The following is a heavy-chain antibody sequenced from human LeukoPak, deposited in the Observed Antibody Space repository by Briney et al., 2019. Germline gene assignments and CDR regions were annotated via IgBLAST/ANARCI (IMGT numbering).Heavy chain of an antibody. V-gene: IGHV3-73*01. J-gene: IGHJ4*02. Sequence: PGGSLKLSCAASGFTFSGSAMHWVRPASGKGLEWVGRIRSKANSYATAYAASVKGSFTISRDDSKNTAYLQMNSLKTEDTAVYYCTRFAYYYDSSGYYEDWGQGTLVTVSS. D-gene: IGHD3-22*01. CDR2: IRSKANSYAT. CDR1: GFTFSGSA. CDR3: TRFAYYYDSSGYYED.